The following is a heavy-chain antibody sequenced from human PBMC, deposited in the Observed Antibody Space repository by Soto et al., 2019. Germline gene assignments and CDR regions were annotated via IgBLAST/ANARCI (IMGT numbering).Heavy chain of an antibody. CDR1: RYRVNSSL. CDR3: ARLPALKIYDFWSGYYMAFDY. D-gene: IGHD3-3*01. V-gene: IGHV5-51*01. Sequence: GESLKISRAGSRYRVNSSLIGWVLQMPGKGLEWMGIIYPGDSDTRYSPSFQGQVTISADKSISTAYLQWSSLKASDTAMYYCARLPALKIYDFWSGYYMAFDYWGQGALVTVSS. J-gene: IGHJ4*02. CDR2: IYPGDSDT.